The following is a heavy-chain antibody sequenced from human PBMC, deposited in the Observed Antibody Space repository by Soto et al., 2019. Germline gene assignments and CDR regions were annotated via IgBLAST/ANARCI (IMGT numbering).Heavy chain of an antibody. D-gene: IGHD3-22*01. CDR1: GYTFTSYG. CDR2: ISAYNGNT. CDR3: ARGFDYYDSSGYHGGYFDY. Sequence: QVPLVQSGAEVKKPGASVKVSCKASGYTFTSYGISWVRQAPGQGLEWMGWISAYNGNTNYAQKLQGRVTMTTDTSTSTAYMELRSLRSDDTAVYYCARGFDYYDSSGYHGGYFDYWGQGTLVTVSS. J-gene: IGHJ4*02. V-gene: IGHV1-18*04.